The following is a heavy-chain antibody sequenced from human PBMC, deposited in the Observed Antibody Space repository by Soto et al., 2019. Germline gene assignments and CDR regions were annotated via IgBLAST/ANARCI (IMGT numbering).Heavy chain of an antibody. CDR2: IYYSGST. D-gene: IGHD4-4*01. CDR1: GGSIGSYY. J-gene: IGHJ5*02. Sequence: SETLSLTCTVSGGSIGSYYWSWIRQPPGKGLEWIGYIYYSGSTNYNPSLKSRVTISVDTSKNQFSLKLSSVTAADTAVYYCARDDMGSNYVSWFDPWGQGTLVTVS. V-gene: IGHV4-59*01. CDR3: ARDDMGSNYVSWFDP.